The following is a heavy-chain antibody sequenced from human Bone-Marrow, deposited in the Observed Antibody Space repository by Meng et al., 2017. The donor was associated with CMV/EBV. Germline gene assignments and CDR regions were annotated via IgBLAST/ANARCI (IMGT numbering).Heavy chain of an antibody. Sequence: GESLKISCAASGFTFSSYWMSWVRQAPGKGLEWVGRIKSKTDGGTTDYAAPVKGRFTISRDDSKNTLYLQMNSLKTEDTAVYYCTRALSLPPYYYYYGMDVWGQGTTVTVSS. J-gene: IGHJ6*02. V-gene: IGHV3-15*01. CDR1: GFTFSSYW. CDR3: TRALSLPPYYYYYGMDV. CDR2: IKSKTDGGTT.